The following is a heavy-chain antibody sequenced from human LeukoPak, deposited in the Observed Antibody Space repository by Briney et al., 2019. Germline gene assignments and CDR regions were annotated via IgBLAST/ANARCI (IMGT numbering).Heavy chain of an antibody. CDR2: ISAYNGNT. CDR3: ARDLEGPYCGGDCSIDAFDI. D-gene: IGHD2-21*01. V-gene: IGHV1-18*01. J-gene: IGHJ3*02. Sequence: GASVKVSCKASGGTFSSYAISWVRQAPGQGLEWMGWISAYNGNTNYAQKLQGRVTMTTDTSTSTAYMELRSLRSDDTAVYYCARDLEGPYCGGDCSIDAFDIWGQGTMVTVSS. CDR1: GGTFSSYA.